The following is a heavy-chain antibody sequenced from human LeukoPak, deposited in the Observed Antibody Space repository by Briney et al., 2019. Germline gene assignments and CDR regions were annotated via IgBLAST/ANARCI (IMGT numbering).Heavy chain of an antibody. J-gene: IGHJ4*01. D-gene: IGHD3-3*01. CDR1: GFTFTDYY. CDR2: ITNSGTTI. V-gene: IGHV3-11*01. CDR3: TRERYGSGYYCY. Sequence: GGSLRLSCAAPGFTFTDYYMSWIRQAPGEGLGWVSYITNSGTTIYYADSVKGRFTISRDNAKNSLYLQMNSLGAEDTAVYYCTRERYGSGYYCYWGQGTLVTVSS.